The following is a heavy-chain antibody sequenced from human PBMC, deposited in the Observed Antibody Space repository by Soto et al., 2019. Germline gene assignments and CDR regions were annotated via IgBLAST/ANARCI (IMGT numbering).Heavy chain of an antibody. CDR3: ARQGGRRSPYYYYGMDV. CDR1: GGSISSSSYY. J-gene: IGHJ6*02. D-gene: IGHD3-16*01. V-gene: IGHV4-39*01. CDR2: IYYSGST. Sequence: SETLSLTCTVSGGSISSSSYYWGWIRQSPGKGLEWIGSIYYSGSTYYNPSLKSRATISVDTSKNQFSLKLSSVTAADTAVYYCARQGGRRSPYYYYGMDVWGQGTTVTVSS.